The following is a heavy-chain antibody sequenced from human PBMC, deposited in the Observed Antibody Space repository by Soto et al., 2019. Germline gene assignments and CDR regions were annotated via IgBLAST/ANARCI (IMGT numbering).Heavy chain of an antibody. CDR2: IYYSGNT. J-gene: IGHJ5*02. CDR1: GGSITSSTYY. Sequence: SETLSLTCTVSGGSITSSTYYWGWVRQPPGKGLEWIASIYYSGNTYYSPSLRSRVTISVDTSKNQFFLRLTSVTAADTAVYYCVRVSSVGFRFFSRFDPWGQEPLVTVSS. D-gene: IGHD3-3*01. CDR3: VRVSSVGFRFFSRFDP. V-gene: IGHV4-39*01.